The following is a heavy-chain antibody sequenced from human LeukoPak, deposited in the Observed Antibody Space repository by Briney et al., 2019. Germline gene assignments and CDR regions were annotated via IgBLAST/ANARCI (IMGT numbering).Heavy chain of an antibody. CDR3: TKDQGTAYSIFDY. CDR2: VRYGGNIK. V-gene: IGHV3-30*02. CDR1: EFTFSAYA. Sequence: PGGSLRLSCAASEFTFSAYAMHWIRQAPGRGLEWVAFVRYGGNIKYYADSVKGRFTISRDNSKNTLYLQMNSLRPEDTAEYDCTKDQGTAYSIFDYWGQGTLVTVSS. D-gene: IGHD4-11*01. J-gene: IGHJ4*02.